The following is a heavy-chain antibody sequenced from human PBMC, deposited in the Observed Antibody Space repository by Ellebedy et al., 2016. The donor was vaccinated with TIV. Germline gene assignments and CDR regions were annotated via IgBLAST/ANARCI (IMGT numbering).Heavy chain of an antibody. CDR2: ISAYNGNT. Sequence: ASVKVSCXASGFTFTTYGISWVRQAPGQGLEWMGWISAYNGNTNYAQKLQGRVTMTTDTSTSTAYMELRSLRSDDTAVYYCARDRYSSSWTTYYYYYMDVWGKGTTVTVSS. D-gene: IGHD6-13*01. CDR3: ARDRYSSSWTTYYYYYMDV. J-gene: IGHJ6*03. V-gene: IGHV1-18*01. CDR1: GFTFTTYG.